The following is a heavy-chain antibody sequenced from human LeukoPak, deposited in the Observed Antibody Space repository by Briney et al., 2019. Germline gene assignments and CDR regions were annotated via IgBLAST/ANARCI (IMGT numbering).Heavy chain of an antibody. CDR1: GFIFSKYA. CDR3: ARDPNGDYVGAFDF. CDR2: ITSAGSA. Sequence: GGSLRLSCVGSGFIFSKYALVWVRQARGTGLEWVSSITSAGSAFYADSGRGRFIMSRDNSKNTLYLQMSSLRDEDTAIYYCARDPNGDYVGAFDFWGQPTMVTVSS. J-gene: IGHJ3*01. V-gene: IGHV3-23*01. D-gene: IGHD4-17*01.